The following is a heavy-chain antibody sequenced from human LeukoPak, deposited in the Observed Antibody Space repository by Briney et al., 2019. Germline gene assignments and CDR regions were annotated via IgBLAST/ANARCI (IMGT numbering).Heavy chain of an antibody. J-gene: IGHJ4*02. CDR3: AKDLHDGSADY. CDR2: INPDGSTT. V-gene: IGHV3-74*01. CDR1: GFTFSNYW. Sequence: GGSLRLSCAASGFTFSNYWMHWVRQDPGKGLEWVSFINPDGSTTNYADSVKGRFTISRDNAKNALYLQMNSLRAEDTAVYYCAKDLHDGSADYWGQGTLVTVSS. D-gene: IGHD2-2*03.